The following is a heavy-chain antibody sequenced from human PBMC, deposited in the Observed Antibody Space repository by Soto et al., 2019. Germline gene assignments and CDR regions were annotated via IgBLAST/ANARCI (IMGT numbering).Heavy chain of an antibody. V-gene: IGHV3-49*03. J-gene: IGHJ5*01. Sequence: GSLRLAGTASGFTLCDAAMSRFRQAPGKVLEWLVFIRSKAYGGTTEYAAAVKGRFTISRDDSKSIAYLQMTSLKTADTAVYYCTRDGTSKDFCSGYFGWFDYWGQGTLVTVPS. CDR1: GFTLCDAA. CDR3: TRDGTSKDFCSGYFGWFDY. CDR2: IRSKAYGGTT. D-gene: IGHD3-3*01.